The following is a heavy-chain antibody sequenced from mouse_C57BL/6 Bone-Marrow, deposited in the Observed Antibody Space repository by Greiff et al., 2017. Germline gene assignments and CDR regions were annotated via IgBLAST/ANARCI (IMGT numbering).Heavy chain of an antibody. J-gene: IGHJ4*01. Sequence: QVQLQQPGAELVKPGASVKMSCKASGYTFTSYWITWVKQRPGQGLEWIGDIYPGSGSTNYNEKFKSKATLTVDTSSSTAYMQISSLTSEDSAVYYCARSLYYGSSYPYYAMDYWGQGTSVTVSS. V-gene: IGHV1-55*01. CDR1: GYTFTSYW. D-gene: IGHD1-1*01. CDR2: IYPGSGST. CDR3: ARSLYYGSSYPYYAMDY.